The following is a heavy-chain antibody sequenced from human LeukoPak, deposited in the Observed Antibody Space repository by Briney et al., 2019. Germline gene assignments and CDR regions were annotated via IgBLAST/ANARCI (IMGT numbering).Heavy chain of an antibody. D-gene: IGHD6-13*01. CDR2: IYYSGNT. J-gene: IGHJ5*02. CDR3: ARRGDSSTWDRWFDP. V-gene: IGHV4-59*08. Sequence: SETLSLTCTVSGDSMTNYFWSWIRQPPGRGLEWIGNIYYSGNTNYNPSLKSRVTISVDTSKNQFSLELSSVTAADTAVYYCARRGDSSTWDRWFDPWGQGTLVTVSS. CDR1: GDSMTNYF.